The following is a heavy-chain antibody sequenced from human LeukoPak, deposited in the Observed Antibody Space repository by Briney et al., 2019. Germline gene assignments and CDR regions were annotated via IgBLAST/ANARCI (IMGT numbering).Heavy chain of an antibody. V-gene: IGHV4-4*07. Sequence: PSETLSLTCTVSGGSISSYYWSWIRQPAGKGLEWIGRIYTSGSTNYNPSLKRRVTMSVDTSKNQFSLKLSSVTAADTAVYYCARDPPQYYDFWSGYDGGVNWGQGTLVTVSS. J-gene: IGHJ4*02. CDR2: IYTSGST. CDR3: ARDPPQYYDFWSGYDGGVN. D-gene: IGHD3-3*01. CDR1: GGSISSYY.